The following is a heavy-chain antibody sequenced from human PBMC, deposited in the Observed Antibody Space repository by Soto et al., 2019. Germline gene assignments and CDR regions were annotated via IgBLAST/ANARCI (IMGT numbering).Heavy chain of an antibody. D-gene: IGHD3-22*01. CDR3: STRAYDTNGYYRFDP. J-gene: IGHJ5*01. CDR1: GGSVSGHS. V-gene: IGHV4-34*01. Sequence: XTLSLRCAVYGGSVSGHSWTWIRQSPGKGLEWIGYINHSGRVNYRPSLKSRVTISLDTSKKQLSLALSAVTAADTAMYYCSTRAYDTNGYYRFDPWGQGTLGTVS. CDR2: INHSGRV.